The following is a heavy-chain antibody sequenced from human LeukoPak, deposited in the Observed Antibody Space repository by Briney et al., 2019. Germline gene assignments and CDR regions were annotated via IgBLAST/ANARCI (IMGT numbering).Heavy chain of an antibody. CDR3: ARDRAAAGTDAFDI. J-gene: IGHJ3*02. D-gene: IGHD6-13*01. CDR1: GYTFTSYG. V-gene: IGHV1-18*01. Sequence: ASVKVSCKASGYTFTSYGISWVRQAPGQGLEWMGWISAYNGNTNYAQKLQGRVTMTRDTSTSTVYMELSSLRSEDTAVYYCARDRAAAGTDAFDIWGQGTMVTVSS. CDR2: ISAYNGNT.